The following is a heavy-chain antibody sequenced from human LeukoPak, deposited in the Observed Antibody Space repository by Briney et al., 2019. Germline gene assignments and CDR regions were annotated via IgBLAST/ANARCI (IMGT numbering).Heavy chain of an antibody. D-gene: IGHD5-18*01. J-gene: IGHJ4*02. CDR3: ARGLGIQLWASLDY. CDR2: IIPIFGTT. Sequence: ASVKVSCKASGGTFSSYTIYWVRQAPGQGLEWMGGIIPIFGTTKYAQKFQGRVTITADESTSTAYMELSSLRSEDTAVYYCARGLGIQLWASLDYWGQGTLVTVSS. CDR1: GGTFSSYT. V-gene: IGHV1-69*13.